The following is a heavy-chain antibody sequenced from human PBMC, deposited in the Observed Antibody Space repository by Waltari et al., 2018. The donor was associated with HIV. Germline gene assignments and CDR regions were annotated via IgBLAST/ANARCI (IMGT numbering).Heavy chain of an antibody. J-gene: IGHJ4*02. Sequence: QVTLRESGPALVEPTQTLTLTCTFSGFSLNPSAMCIHWIRQPPGKALEWLARIDWDDDKYYSTSLRTRLTISRDTSKNQVVLTMANMDPVDTATYVCTRTLRGGGEVWGQGTLVTVSS. CDR3: TRTLRGGGEV. CDR2: IDWDDDK. CDR1: GFSLNPSAMC. D-gene: IGHD3-16*01. V-gene: IGHV2-70*15.